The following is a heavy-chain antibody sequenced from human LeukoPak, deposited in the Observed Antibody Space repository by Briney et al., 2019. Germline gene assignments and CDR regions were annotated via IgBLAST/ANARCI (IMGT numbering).Heavy chain of an antibody. CDR2: IGAYNGNT. J-gene: IGHJ4*02. V-gene: IGHV1-18*01. Sequence: GASVKVSCKASGYTFTSYGISWVRQAPGQGLEWMGWIGAYNGNTNYVQKLQGRVTLTTDTSTSTAYMELRSLRSDGTAVYFCARDRSFYCSGGSCYGLGYDFDYWGQGTLVTVSS. CDR1: GYTFTSYG. D-gene: IGHD2-15*01. CDR3: ARDRSFYCSGGSCYGLGYDFDY.